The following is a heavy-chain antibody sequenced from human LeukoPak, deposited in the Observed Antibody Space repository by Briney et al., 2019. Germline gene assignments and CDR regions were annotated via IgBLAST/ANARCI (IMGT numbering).Heavy chain of an antibody. CDR2: ISSSRTI. CDR3: ARDPAPVAGHYYGMDV. J-gene: IGHJ6*02. V-gene: IGHV3-48*02. CDR1: GFTFGSYS. D-gene: IGHD6-19*01. Sequence: PGGSLRLSCAASGFTFGSYSMNWVRQAPGKGLEWVSYISSSRTIYYADSVKGRFTISRDNGKNSLYLQMNSLRDEDTAVYYCARDPAPVAGHYYGMDVWGQGTTVTVSS.